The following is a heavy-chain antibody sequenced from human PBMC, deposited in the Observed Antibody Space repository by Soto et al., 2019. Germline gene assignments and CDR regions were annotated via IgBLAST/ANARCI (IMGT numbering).Heavy chain of an antibody. CDR3: ARPDRPPSINRGLGAAFEI. D-gene: IGHD3-16*01. Sequence: VQLQESGPRLMKPSGPLSLTCAVSGGSISSSGWWSWVRQPPGKGLEWIGEIYDSGSTNYNPSPPGLVSSSVQQSKNELSLKLTSGSAADTALYYWARPDRPPSINRGLGAAFEIWGQGARVTVSS. J-gene: IGHJ3*02. V-gene: IGHV4-4*02. CDR2: IYDSGST. CDR1: GGSISSSGW.